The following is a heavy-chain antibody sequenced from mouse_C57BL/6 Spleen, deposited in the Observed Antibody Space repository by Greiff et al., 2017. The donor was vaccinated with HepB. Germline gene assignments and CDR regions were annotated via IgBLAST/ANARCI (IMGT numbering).Heavy chain of an antibody. J-gene: IGHJ1*03. CDR1: GYTFTEYT. CDR2: FYPGSGSI. D-gene: IGHD1-1*01. CDR3: ARHESPYYYGSSHWYFDV. Sequence: LVESGAELVKPGASVKLSCKASGYTFTEYTIHWVKQRSGQGLEWIGWFYPGSGSIKYNEKFKDKATLTADKSSSTVYMELSRLTSEDSAVYFCARHESPYYYGSSHWYFDVWGTGTTVTVSS. V-gene: IGHV1-62-2*01.